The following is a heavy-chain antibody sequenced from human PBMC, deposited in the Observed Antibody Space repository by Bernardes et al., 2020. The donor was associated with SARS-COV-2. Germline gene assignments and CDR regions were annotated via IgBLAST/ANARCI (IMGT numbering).Heavy chain of an antibody. D-gene: IGHD2-2*03. V-gene: IGHV1-2*02. J-gene: IGHJ4*02. CDR1: GYTFTGYD. Sequence: ASVKVSCKASGYTFTGYDIHWVRQAPGQGLEWMGWINPNSGGTNYAQKFQGRVTMTRDTSISTVYMELSRLKSDDTAVYYCARSMDYWGQGTLVTVSS. CDR2: INPNSGGT. CDR3: ARSMDY.